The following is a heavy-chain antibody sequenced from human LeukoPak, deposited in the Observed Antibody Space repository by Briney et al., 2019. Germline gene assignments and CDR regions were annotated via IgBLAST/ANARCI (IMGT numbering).Heavy chain of an antibody. CDR3: ARGEIAAAGTGDY. J-gene: IGHJ4*02. V-gene: IGHV1-69*05. CDR1: GGTFSSYA. Sequence: SVKVSCKASGGTFSSYAISWVRQAPGQGLEWMGGIIPIFGTANYAQKFQGRVTITTDESTSTAYMELSSLRSEDTAVYYCARGEIAAAGTGDYWGQGTLVTVSS. D-gene: IGHD6-13*01. CDR2: IIPIFGTA.